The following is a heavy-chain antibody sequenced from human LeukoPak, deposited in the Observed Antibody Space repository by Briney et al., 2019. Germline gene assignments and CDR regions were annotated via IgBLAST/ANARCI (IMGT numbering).Heavy chain of an antibody. CDR1: GGSISSGGYS. J-gene: IGHJ5*02. V-gene: IGHV4-30-2*01. CDR2: IYHTGNT. CDR3: ARGFFVRENPGSWFDP. D-gene: IGHD3-10*02. Sequence: PSETLSLTCTVSGGSISSGGYSWNWIRQPPGKGLEWIGYIYHTGNTFYNPSLKSRVTISVDRSKNQFSLRLTSVTAADTAVYFCARGFFVRENPGSWFDPWGRGTLVTVSP.